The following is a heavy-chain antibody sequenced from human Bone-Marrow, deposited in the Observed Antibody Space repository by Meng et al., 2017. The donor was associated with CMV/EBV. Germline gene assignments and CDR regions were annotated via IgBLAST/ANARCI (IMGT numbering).Heavy chain of an antibody. V-gene: IGHV1-18*01. Sequence: ASVKVSCKTSGYRFTTYGISWVRQAPGQGLEWMGWISVYDGDTKYAQKYQGRVTMTTDTSTTTAYMELRSLKSDDTAVYYCVRQGYCIVSDCYWGPTHYFDLWGQGTRVTGSS. CDR2: ISVYDGDT. J-gene: IGHJ4*02. CDR1: GYRFTTYG. D-gene: IGHD2-21*02. CDR3: VRQGYCIVSDCYWGPTHYFDL.